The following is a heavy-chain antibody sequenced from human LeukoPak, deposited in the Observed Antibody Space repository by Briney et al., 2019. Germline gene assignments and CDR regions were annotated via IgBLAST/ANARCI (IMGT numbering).Heavy chain of an antibody. CDR1: GYTFTSNY. D-gene: IGHD3-3*01. CDR2: INPSGGST. V-gene: IGHV1-46*01. Sequence: GASVKVSCKASGYTFTSNYIHWVRQAPGQGLEWMGIINPSGGSTSYAQKFQGRVTMTRDMPTSTAYMELSSLRSEDTAVYYCARGLLKWTHDHWGQGTLVAVSS. CDR3: ARGLLKWTHDH. J-gene: IGHJ4*02.